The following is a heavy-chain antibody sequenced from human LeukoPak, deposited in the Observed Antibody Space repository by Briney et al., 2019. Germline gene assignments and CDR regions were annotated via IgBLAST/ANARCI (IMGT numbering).Heavy chain of an antibody. CDR2: AGSGDNT. V-gene: IGHV3-23*01. J-gene: IGHJ3*02. Sequence: GGSLRLSCAASGFSFSSYAMSWVRQAPRKGLEWVAAAGSGDNTYYADSVKGRLTVSRDNSRNTLYLQMNSLRAEDTAMFYCAKAARGEVAATDAFDIWGQGTMVTVSS. CDR3: AKAARGEVAATDAFDI. D-gene: IGHD2-15*01. CDR1: GFSFSSYA.